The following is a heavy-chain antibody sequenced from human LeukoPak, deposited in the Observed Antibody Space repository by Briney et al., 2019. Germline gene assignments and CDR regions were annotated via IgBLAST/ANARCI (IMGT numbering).Heavy chain of an antibody. D-gene: IGHD3-10*01. CDR2: ISASGGST. CDR3: AKVIWFGELFFDY. J-gene: IGHJ4*02. CDR1: GCTFSSYA. V-gene: IGHV3-23*01. Sequence: PGGSLRLSCAASGCTFSSYAMSWVRQAPGKGLEWVSAISASGGSTYYADSVKGRFTISRDNSKNTLYLQMNSLRAEDTAVYYCAKVIWFGELFFDYWGQGTLVTVSS.